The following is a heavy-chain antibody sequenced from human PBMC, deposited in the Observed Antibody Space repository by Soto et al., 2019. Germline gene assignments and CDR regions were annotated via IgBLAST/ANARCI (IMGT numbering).Heavy chain of an antibody. V-gene: IGHV2-5*02. CDR1: GFSFSTTGVG. CDR2: IYWDDDK. CDR3: AHRQAQGIGLAGTFDS. D-gene: IGHD6-19*01. Sequence: QITLKESGPTLVKPTQTLTLTCTFSGFSFSTTGVGVGWIRQPPGKALEWLALIYWDDDKRYSPSLKSRLTITXXTXKXXVVLTMTNMDPVDTATYYCAHRQAQGIGLAGTFDSWGQGTLVTVSS. J-gene: IGHJ4*02.